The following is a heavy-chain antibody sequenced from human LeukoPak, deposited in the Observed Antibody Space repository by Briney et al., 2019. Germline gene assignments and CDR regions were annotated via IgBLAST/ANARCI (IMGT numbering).Heavy chain of an antibody. CDR1: GGTFSSCA. CDR2: IIPIFGTA. Sequence: ASVKVSCKASGGTFSSCAISWVRQAPGQGLEWMGRIIPIFGTANYAQKFQGRVTITTDESTSTAYMELSSLRSEDTAVYYCARSSAVAGTANFDYWGQGTLVTVSS. V-gene: IGHV1-69*05. CDR3: ARSSAVAGTANFDY. D-gene: IGHD6-19*01. J-gene: IGHJ4*02.